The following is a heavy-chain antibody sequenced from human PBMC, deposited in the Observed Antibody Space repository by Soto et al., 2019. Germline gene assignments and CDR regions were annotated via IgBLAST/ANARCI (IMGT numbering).Heavy chain of an antibody. CDR2: ISAYNGNT. CDR1: GYTFTSYG. J-gene: IGHJ6*01. V-gene: IGHV1-18*04. Sequence: ASVKVSCKASGYTFTSYGISWVRQAPGQGLEWMGWISAYNGNTNYAQKLQGRVTMTTDTSTSTAYMELRSLRSDDTAGYYCAIDHRYDSWASYYYGMDVWGQGTTVTVSS. CDR3: AIDHRYDSWASYYYGMDV. D-gene: IGHD3-22*01.